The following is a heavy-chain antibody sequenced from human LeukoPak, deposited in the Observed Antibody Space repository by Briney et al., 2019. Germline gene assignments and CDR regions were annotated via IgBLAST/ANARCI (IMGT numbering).Heavy chain of an antibody. D-gene: IGHD2-15*01. V-gene: IGHV4-39*07. CDR3: ARPDRYYCSGGSCYYFDY. CDR1: GGSISSSSYY. J-gene: IGHJ4*02. CDR2: INHSGST. Sequence: SETLSLTCTVSGGSISSSSYYWSWIRQPPGKGLEWIGEINHSGSTNYNPSLKSRVTTSVDTSKNQFSLKLSSVTAADTAVYYCARPDRYYCSGGSCYYFDYWGQGTLVSVSS.